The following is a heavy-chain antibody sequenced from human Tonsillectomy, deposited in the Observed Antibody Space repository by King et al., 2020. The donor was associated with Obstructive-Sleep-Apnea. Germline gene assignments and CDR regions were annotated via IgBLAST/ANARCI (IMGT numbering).Heavy chain of an antibody. CDR3: ARSRSAAAAGNFDY. J-gene: IGHJ4*02. Sequence: VQLVESGAEVKKPGASVKVSCKASGYTFTSYGISWVRQVPGQGPEWMGGINVYNGNTNYAQKLQGRVTMTTDTSPSTAYMELRSLRSDDTAVYYCARSRSAAAAGNFDYWGQGTLVTVSS. CDR2: INVYNGNT. V-gene: IGHV1-18*04. D-gene: IGHD6-13*01. CDR1: GYTFTSYG.